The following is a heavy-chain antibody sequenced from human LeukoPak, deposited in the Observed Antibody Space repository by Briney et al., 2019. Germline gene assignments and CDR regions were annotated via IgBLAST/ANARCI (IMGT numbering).Heavy chain of an antibody. CDR3: AKDGYDILTAIDY. J-gene: IGHJ4*02. CDR2: ISGSGGST. D-gene: IGHD3-9*01. Sequence: GSLRLSCAASGFTFSSYAMSWVRQAPGKGLEWVSAISGSGGSTYYADSVKGRFTISRDNSKNTLYLQMNSLRAEETAVYYCAKDGYDILTAIDYWGQGTLVTVSS. V-gene: IGHV3-23*01. CDR1: GFTFSSYA.